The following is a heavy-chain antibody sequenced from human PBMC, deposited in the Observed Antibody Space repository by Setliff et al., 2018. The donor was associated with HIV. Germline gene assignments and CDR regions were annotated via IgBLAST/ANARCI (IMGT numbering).Heavy chain of an antibody. Sequence: PGGSLRLSCEASGFTFSIYNMNWVRQAPGKGLEWVSYISTSGSTIYYADSVKGRFTISGDNGKKSLYLQMDSLRDEDTAVYYCAREKFENGDYEFVSTFDSWGQGTLVTVSS. J-gene: IGHJ4*02. CDR1: GFTFSIYN. CDR2: ISTSGSTI. V-gene: IGHV3-48*02. CDR3: AREKFENGDYEFVSTFDS. D-gene: IGHD4-17*01.